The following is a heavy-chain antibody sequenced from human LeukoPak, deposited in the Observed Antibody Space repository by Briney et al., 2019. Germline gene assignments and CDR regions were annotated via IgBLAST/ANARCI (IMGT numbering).Heavy chain of an antibody. CDR3: ARDRPSSWTIPPDY. J-gene: IGHJ4*02. CDR2: ISAYNGNT. V-gene: IGHV1-18*01. D-gene: IGHD6-13*01. Sequence: ASVKVSCKASGYTFTSYGISWVRQAPGQGLEWMGWISAYNGNTNYAQKLQGRVTMTTDTSTGTAYMELRSLRSDDTAVYYCARDRPSSWTIPPDYWGQGTLVTVSS. CDR1: GYTFTSYG.